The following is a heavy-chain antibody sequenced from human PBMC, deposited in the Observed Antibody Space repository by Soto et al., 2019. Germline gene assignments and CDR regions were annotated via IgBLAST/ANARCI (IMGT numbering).Heavy chain of an antibody. J-gene: IGHJ4*02. Sequence: LPVTCAVSGDSVSNDSYYLSLIRQPPGKGLEWIGYIYYSGTTNYNSYLKSRLSLSVDMSKNQFSLELASVTAADTAVYFCARSQRGRTAFTFDYWGQRALVTVSS. CDR2: IYYSGTT. CDR1: GDSVSNDSYY. D-gene: IGHD3-16*01. CDR3: ARSQRGRTAFTFDY. V-gene: IGHV4-61*01.